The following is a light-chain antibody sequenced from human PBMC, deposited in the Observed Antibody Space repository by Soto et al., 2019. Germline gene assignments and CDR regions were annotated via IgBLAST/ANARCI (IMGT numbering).Light chain of an antibody. J-gene: IGKJ1*01. CDR2: KAS. CDR3: QQYNSYSPT. Sequence: DIHMTKSPSTLSASVGDRVTITGRASQSISVWLAWYQQKAGKAPNLLIYKASRLESGVPSRFSGSGSETEFTLTISGLQPGDSATYYCQQYNSYSPTFGQGTKVDI. V-gene: IGKV1-5*03. CDR1: QSISVW.